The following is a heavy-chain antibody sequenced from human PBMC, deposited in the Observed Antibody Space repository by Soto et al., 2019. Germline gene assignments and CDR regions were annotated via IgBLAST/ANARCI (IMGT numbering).Heavy chain of an antibody. CDR2: ISAYNGNT. V-gene: IGHV1-18*01. D-gene: IGHD3-9*01. Sequence: QVQLVQSGAEVKKPGASVKVSCKASGYTFTIYGISWVRQAPGQGLEWMGWISAYNGNTNYAQKLQGRVTMTTDTPTSTAYMELRSLRYEDTAVYYCARDASPGLLRYFDGQVGDWFDPWGQGTLVTVSS. J-gene: IGHJ5*02. CDR3: ARDASPGLLRYFDGQVGDWFDP. CDR1: GYTFTIYG.